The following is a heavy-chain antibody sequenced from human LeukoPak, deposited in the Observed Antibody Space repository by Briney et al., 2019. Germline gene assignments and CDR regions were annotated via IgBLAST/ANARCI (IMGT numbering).Heavy chain of an antibody. CDR3: ASLNPGVTIFGPSVAFDI. V-gene: IGHV1-46*01. CDR1: GYTFTSYY. J-gene: IGHJ3*02. D-gene: IGHD3-3*01. CDR2: INPSGGST. Sequence: GASVKVSCKASGYTFTSYYMHWVRQAPGQGLEWMGIINPSGGSTSYAQKFQGRVTMTRDTSTSTVYMELSSLRSEDTAVYYCASLNPGVTIFGPSVAFDIWGQGTMVTVSS.